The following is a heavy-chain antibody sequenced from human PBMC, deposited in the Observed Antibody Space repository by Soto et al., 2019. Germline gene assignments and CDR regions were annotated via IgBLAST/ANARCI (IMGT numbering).Heavy chain of an antibody. D-gene: IGHD2-21*01. V-gene: IGHV2-5*02. J-gene: IGHJ6*02. Sequence: ITLKESGPTLVKPTQTLTLTCTFSGFSLNTGGVDVGWVRQPRGKAMEWRALIYVDDDERYRPTLRSRLNIPRDTINNQVVHTMTTLDTEDTDTYYCVRNWRYYGGDYDYGMDAWGQGTTVTVSS. CDR1: GFSLNTGGVD. CDR2: IYVDDDE. CDR3: VRNWRYYGGDYDYGMDA.